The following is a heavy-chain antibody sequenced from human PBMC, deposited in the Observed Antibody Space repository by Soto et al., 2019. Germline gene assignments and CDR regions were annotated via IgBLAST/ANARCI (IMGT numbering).Heavy chain of an antibody. Sequence: QVQLVQSGAEVKNPGTSVKVSYKASGYTFTSAGISWVRQAPGQGLEWMGWISAYNGNIKYAQNLQGRVTLTTDTSTSTAYMELRSLTSDDTAVYYCARDLDGSGSYYTGYWGQGTLVTVSA. D-gene: IGHD3-10*01. V-gene: IGHV1-18*01. J-gene: IGHJ4*02. CDR2: ISAYNGNI. CDR3: ARDLDGSGSYYTGY. CDR1: GYTFTSAG.